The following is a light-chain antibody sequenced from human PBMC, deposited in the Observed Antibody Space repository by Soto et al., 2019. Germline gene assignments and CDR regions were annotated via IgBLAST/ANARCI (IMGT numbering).Light chain of an antibody. CDR3: SSFTTTNTWL. J-gene: IGLJ3*02. CDR1: SSDVGSYSR. V-gene: IGLV2-18*02. CDR2: EVS. Sequence: QSVLTQPPSVSGSPGQSVTISCTGTSSDVGSYSRVSWYQQAPGTAPQLMIYEVSNRPSGVPDRFSGSKSGNTASLTISGLQAEDEADYYCSSFTTTNTWLFGGGTKLTVL.